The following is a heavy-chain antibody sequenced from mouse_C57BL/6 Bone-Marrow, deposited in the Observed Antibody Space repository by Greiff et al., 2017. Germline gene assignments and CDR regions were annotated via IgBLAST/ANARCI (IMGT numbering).Heavy chain of an antibody. CDR1: GFTFTSYW. CDR3: ARGAMDY. V-gene: IGHV1-69*01. Sequence: QVQLQQPGAELVMPGASVKLSCTASGFTFTSYWMHWVKQRPGQGLEWIGEIDPSDSYTNYNPKFKGKSTLTVDKSSNTAYMQLSSLTSEDCAVYYGARGAMDYWGQGTSVTVSS. CDR2: IDPSDSYT. J-gene: IGHJ4*01.